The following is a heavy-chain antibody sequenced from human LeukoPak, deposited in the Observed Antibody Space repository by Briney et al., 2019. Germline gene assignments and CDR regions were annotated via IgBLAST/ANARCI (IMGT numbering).Heavy chain of an antibody. CDR1: GYTFTNCG. V-gene: IGHV1-18*01. CDR2: ISAYNGNT. D-gene: IGHD2-21*01. J-gene: IGHJ3*02. Sequence: ASVKVSCKASGYTFTNCGISWLRQAPGQGLEWMGWISAYNGNTNYAQKLQDRVTMTTDTSTSTAYMELRSLRSDDTAVYYCARDWDDGDSYYPFDIWGQGTLVTVSS. CDR3: ARDWDDGDSYYPFDI.